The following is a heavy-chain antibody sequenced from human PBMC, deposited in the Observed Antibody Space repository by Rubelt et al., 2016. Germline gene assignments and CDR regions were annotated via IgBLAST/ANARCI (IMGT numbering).Heavy chain of an antibody. Sequence: QVHLQQWGAGLLKPSETLSLTCAVYGGSFSDYYWSWIRQPPGKGLEWIGEISPSGSTDYNPSLKSRITISVDTSKNQFSPKLSSVTAADTAVYYCARAGDGHNMVFDDWGQGTLVTVSS. J-gene: IGHJ4*02. V-gene: IGHV4-34*01. CDR1: GGSFSDYY. CDR3: ARAGDGHNMVFDD. CDR2: ISPSGST. D-gene: IGHD5-24*01.